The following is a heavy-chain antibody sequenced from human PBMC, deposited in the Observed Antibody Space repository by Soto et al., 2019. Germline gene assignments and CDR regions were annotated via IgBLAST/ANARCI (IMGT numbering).Heavy chain of an antibody. CDR3: ARGPDSSGFYLFDY. J-gene: IGHJ4*02. CDR1: GSTFSNHA. Sequence: SVKVSCKASGSTFSNHAVSWVRQAPGQGPEWMGGIIPLSGTTKYTQKFLGRVTVTADESMTTVYMEMNSLRSEDTAIYYCARGPDSSGFYLFDYWGQGTLVTVSS. D-gene: IGHD3-22*01. CDR2: IIPLSGTT. V-gene: IGHV1-69*13.